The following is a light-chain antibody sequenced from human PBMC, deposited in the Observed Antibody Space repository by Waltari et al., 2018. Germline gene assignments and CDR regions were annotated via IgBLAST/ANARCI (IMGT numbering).Light chain of an antibody. CDR3: QVWDSGSNHYV. J-gene: IGLJ1*01. V-gene: IGLV3-21*02. CDR1: TIGSKN. Sequence: SYELTQPPSVSVAPGQTARITCDGATIGSKNVHWYQHKPGQAPVLVVYDDGDRPSGIPERFSGSNSGNTAALTISRVDAGDEAEYYCQVWDSGSNHYVFGTVTKVTVL. CDR2: DDG.